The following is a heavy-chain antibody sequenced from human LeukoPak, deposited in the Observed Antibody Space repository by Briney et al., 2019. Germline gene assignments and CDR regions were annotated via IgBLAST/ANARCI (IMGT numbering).Heavy chain of an antibody. CDR3: ATESLIRGYSGFEVDY. V-gene: IGHV1-24*01. D-gene: IGHD5-12*01. Sequence: ASVKVSCKVSGYTLTELSMHWVRQAPGKGLEWMGVFDPEDGETIYAQKFQGRVTMTEDTSTDTAYMELSSLRSEDTAVYYCATESLIRGYSGFEVDYWGQGTLVTVSS. CDR2: FDPEDGET. CDR1: GYTLTELS. J-gene: IGHJ4*02.